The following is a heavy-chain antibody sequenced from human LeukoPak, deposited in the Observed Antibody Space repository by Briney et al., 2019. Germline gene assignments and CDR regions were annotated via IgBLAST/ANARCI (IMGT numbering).Heavy chain of an antibody. CDR2: ISTKGGST. CDR3: ARARSGAFDY. CDR1: GFIFSNYA. D-gene: IGHD6-19*01. J-gene: IGHJ4*02. Sequence: GGSLRLSCAASGFIFSNYAMYWVRQAPGKGLESVAAISTKGGSTSYADSVKGRMTISRDDSKNTLFLQMGSLTTDDMGLYFCARARSGAFDYWGQGTLVTVSS. V-gene: IGHV3-64*02.